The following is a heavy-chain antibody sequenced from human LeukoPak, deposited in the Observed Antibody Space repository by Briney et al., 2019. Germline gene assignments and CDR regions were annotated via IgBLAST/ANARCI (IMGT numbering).Heavy chain of an antibody. CDR3: ARDQGLYSSSWPLFDY. V-gene: IGHV3-7*05. CDR1: GFTFTSYW. D-gene: IGHD6-13*01. CDR2: INQDGSEK. Sequence: GGSLRLSCAASGFTFTSYWMSWVRQAPGKGLEWVSNINQDGSEKYFVDSLKGRFTISRDNAKNSVYLQMNSLRAEDTAVYYCARDQGLYSSSWPLFDYWGQGTLVTVSS. J-gene: IGHJ4*02.